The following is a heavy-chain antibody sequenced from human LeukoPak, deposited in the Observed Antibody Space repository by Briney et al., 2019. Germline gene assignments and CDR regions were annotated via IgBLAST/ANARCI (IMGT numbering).Heavy chain of an antibody. CDR3: ARDSDKGHSGYEGWVTFDY. D-gene: IGHD5-12*01. V-gene: IGHV3-74*01. Sequence: PGGCLRLSCAPSGFTFSFSCMHWGCHAPGKGLVWVSRISIAGTSPGYADSVKGRFTNSRDNAKNTVYLQMTILRAEATAVYYGARDSDKGHSGYEGWVTFDYCGQGTLVSVSS. J-gene: IGHJ4*01. CDR2: ISIAGTSP. CDR1: GFTFSFSC.